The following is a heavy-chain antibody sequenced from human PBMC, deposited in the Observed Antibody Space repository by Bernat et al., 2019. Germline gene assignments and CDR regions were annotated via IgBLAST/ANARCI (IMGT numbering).Heavy chain of an antibody. CDR3: ARRFDP. V-gene: IGHV4-59*01. Sequence: QVRLQESGPGLVKPSETLSLTCTVSGGSISSYYWSWIRQPPGKGLEWIGYIYYSGSTNYNPSLKSRVTISVDTSKNQFSLKLSSVTAADTAVYYCARRFDPWGQGTLVTVSS. CDR2: IYYSGST. CDR1: GGSISSYY. J-gene: IGHJ5*02.